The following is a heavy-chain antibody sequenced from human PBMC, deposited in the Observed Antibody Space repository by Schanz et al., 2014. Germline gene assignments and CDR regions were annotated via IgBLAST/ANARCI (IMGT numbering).Heavy chain of an antibody. Sequence: EVQLVESGGGLVQPGGSLKLSCAASGLIFSNYVMSWVRQAPGKGLEWVSTIGTSGGTNYAESVKGRFTVSRDNSKNTLYLQLNSLRAEDTAVYYCARDFHGYGPHLYYWGQGSLVTVSS. CDR2: IGTSGGT. D-gene: IGHD5-12*01. J-gene: IGHJ4*02. CDR1: GLIFSNYV. CDR3: ARDFHGYGPHLYY. V-gene: IGHV3-23*04.